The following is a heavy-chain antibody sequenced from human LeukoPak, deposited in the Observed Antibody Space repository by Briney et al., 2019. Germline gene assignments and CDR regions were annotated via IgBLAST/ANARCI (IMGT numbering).Heavy chain of an antibody. D-gene: IGHD3-10*01. CDR3: ARAGSYMGSGSR. CDR1: GGSISSGGYY. J-gene: IGHJ2*01. Sequence: SETPSLTCTVSGGSISSGGYYWSWIRQHPGRGLEWIGYIYYSGTTYYNPSLKSRVTISLDTSKNQFSLNLNSVTAADTAVYYCARAGSYMGSGSRWGRGTLVTVSS. CDR2: IYYSGTT. V-gene: IGHV4-31*03.